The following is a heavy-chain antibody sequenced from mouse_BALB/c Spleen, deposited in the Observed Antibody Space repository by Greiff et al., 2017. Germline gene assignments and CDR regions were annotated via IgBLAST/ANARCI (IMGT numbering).Heavy chain of an antibody. CDR3: ARHDYGSNYAMDY. V-gene: IGHV5-12-2*01. CDR1: GFTFSSST. J-gene: IGHJ4*01. Sequence: VKLVESGGGLVQPGGSLKLSCAASGFTFSSSTMSWVRQTPEKRLEWVAYISTGGGSTYYPDTVKGRFTISRDNAKHTLYLQMSSLKSEDTAMYYCARHDYGSNYAMDYWGQGTSVTVSS. D-gene: IGHD1-1*01. CDR2: ISTGGGST.